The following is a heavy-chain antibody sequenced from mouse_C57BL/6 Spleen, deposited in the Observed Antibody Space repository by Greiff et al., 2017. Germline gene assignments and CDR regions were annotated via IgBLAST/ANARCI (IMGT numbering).Heavy chain of an antibody. J-gene: IGHJ2*01. D-gene: IGHD1-1*01. CDR2: IYPGDGDT. Sequence: VQLQQSGPELVKPGASVKISCKASGYAFSSSWMNWVKQRPGKGLEWIGRIYPGDGDTNYNGKFKGKPTLTADKSSSTAYIQLSSLTSEDSAVYFYARSYYYGSSYFDDWGQGTTLTVSS. CDR1: GYAFSSSW. V-gene: IGHV1-82*01. CDR3: ARSYYYGSSYFDD.